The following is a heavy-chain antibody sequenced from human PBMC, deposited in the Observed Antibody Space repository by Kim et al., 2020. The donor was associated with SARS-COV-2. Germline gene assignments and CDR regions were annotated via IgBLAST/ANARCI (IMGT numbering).Heavy chain of an antibody. CDR2: ISLDGSPS. V-gene: IGHV3-74*01. Sequence: GGSLRLSCTASGFTFSNLWMHWVRQAPGKGLVWVSRISLDGSPSYSASFARGLSTTSSDTTKRTSLQLISSLRAEATADYCCASVNTGPAWLHTWG. CDR3: ASVNTGPAWLHT. J-gene: IGHJ5*01. CDR1: GFTFSNLW. D-gene: IGHD2-8*02.